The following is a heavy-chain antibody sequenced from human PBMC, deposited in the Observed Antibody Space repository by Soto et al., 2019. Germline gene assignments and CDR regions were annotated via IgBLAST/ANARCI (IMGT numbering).Heavy chain of an antibody. CDR3: ARWAYYYDSSGVDY. Sequence: GGSLRLSCAASGFTFSSYWMHWVRQAPGKGLGWVSRVNSDGRSTSYTDSVKGRFTISRDNAKNTLYVQMNSLRAEEAAVYYRARWAYYYDSSGVDYWGQGTPVTVSS. V-gene: IGHV3-74*01. D-gene: IGHD3-22*01. CDR2: VNSDGRST. CDR1: GFTFSSYW. J-gene: IGHJ4*02.